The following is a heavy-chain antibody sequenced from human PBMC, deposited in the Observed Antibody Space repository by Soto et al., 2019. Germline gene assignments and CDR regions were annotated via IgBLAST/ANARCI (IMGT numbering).Heavy chain of an antibody. CDR3: ARVESFSGRYRRAFDS. J-gene: IGHJ4*02. D-gene: IGHD1-26*01. Sequence: SGTLSLTXAVSGASISSYYWSWIRQPPGKGLEWIGYIYYSGSTNYNPSLKSRVTISVDTSKNQLSLKLSSVTAADTALYYCARVESFSGRYRRAFDSWGQGTLVTVSS. CDR2: IYYSGST. CDR1: GASISSYY. V-gene: IGHV4-59*01.